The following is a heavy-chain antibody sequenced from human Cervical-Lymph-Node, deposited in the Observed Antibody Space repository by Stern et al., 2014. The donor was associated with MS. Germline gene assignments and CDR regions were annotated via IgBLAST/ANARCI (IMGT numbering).Heavy chain of an antibody. J-gene: IGHJ2*01. CDR3: AKAYDYYDSSGYLYWYFDL. V-gene: IGHV3-9*01. D-gene: IGHD3-22*01. Sequence: QLVESGGGLVQPGRSLRLSCAASGFTFDDYAMHWVRQAPGKGLEWVSGISWNSGSIGYADSVKGRFTISRDNAKNSLYVQMNSLRTEDTALYYCAKAYDYYDSSGYLYWYFDLWGRGTLVTVSS. CDR1: GFTFDDYA. CDR2: ISWNSGSI.